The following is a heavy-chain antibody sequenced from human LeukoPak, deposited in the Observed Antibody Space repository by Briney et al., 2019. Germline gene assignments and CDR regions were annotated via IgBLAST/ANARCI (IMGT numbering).Heavy chain of an antibody. CDR3: ARIYGDPQIDY. CDR1: GFTFSSYG. CDR2: IWYDGSNK. V-gene: IGHV3-30*19. J-gene: IGHJ4*02. Sequence: GGSLRLSCAASGFTFSSYGMHWVRQAPGKGLEWVAVIWYDGSNKYYADSVKGRFTISRDNSKNTLYLQMNSLRAEDTAVYYCARIYGDPQIDYWGQGTLVTVSS. D-gene: IGHD4-17*01.